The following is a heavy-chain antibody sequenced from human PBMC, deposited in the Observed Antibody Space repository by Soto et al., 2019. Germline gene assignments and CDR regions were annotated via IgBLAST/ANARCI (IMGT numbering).Heavy chain of an antibody. CDR1: GFTFSGYA. CDR3: EKETWIQIWGPFDY. Sequence: GGSLRLSCAASGFTFSGYAMSWVRQALGKGLEWVSAISGSGGSTYYADCVEGRFTISRENSKNTLYPQMNRMKFEDTAVYCFEKETWIQIWGPFDYWGHGTLVTVSS. J-gene: IGHJ4*01. V-gene: IGHV3-23*01. CDR2: ISGSGGST. D-gene: IGHD5-18*01.